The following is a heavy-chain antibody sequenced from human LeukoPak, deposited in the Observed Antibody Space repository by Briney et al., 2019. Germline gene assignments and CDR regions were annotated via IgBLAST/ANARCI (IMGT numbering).Heavy chain of an antibody. Sequence: GGSLRLSCVASGFTFSNNSMNWVRQAPGKGLEWVSVIYSGGSTYYADSVKGRFTISRDNSKNTLYLQMNSLRAEDTAVYYCARQAKSGYLDYWGQGTLVTVSS. CDR1: GFTFSNNS. CDR3: ARQAKSGYLDY. D-gene: IGHD3-10*01. V-gene: IGHV3-66*04. J-gene: IGHJ4*02. CDR2: IYSGGST.